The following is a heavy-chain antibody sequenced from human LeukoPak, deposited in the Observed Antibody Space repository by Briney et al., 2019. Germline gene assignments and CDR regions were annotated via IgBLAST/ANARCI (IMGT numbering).Heavy chain of an antibody. CDR3: ARVVGSGWYDLYYFDY. D-gene: IGHD6-19*01. CDR1: GFTVSSNY. J-gene: IGHJ4*02. V-gene: IGHV3-53*01. CDR2: IYSGGST. Sequence: GGSLRLSCAASGFTVSSNYMSWVRQAPGKGLEWGSVIYSGGSTYYADSVKGRFTISRDNSKNTLYLQMNSLRAEDTAVYYCARVVGSGWYDLYYFDYWGQGTLVTVSS.